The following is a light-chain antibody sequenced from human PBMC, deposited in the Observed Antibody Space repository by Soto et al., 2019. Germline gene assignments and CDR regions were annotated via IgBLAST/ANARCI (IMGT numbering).Light chain of an antibody. CDR3: AAWDDSLNGVV. Sequence: QSVLTQPPSASGTPGQRVTIACSGSSSNIGSTTVKWYQQLPGTAPKLLIYNNNQRPSGVPDRFSGSKSGTSASLAISGLQSEDEADYYCAAWDDSLNGVVFGGGTQLTDL. J-gene: IGLJ3*02. CDR1: SSNIGSTT. CDR2: NNN. V-gene: IGLV1-44*01.